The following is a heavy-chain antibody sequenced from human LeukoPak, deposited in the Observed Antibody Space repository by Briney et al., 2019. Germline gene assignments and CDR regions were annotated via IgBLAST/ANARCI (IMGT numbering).Heavy chain of an antibody. CDR1: GGSIGSYY. J-gene: IGHJ6*03. V-gene: IGHV4-4*07. CDR3: AREELLVLHDYYYYYYMDV. Sequence: SETLSLTCTVSGGSIGSYYWSWIRQPAGKGLEWIGRIYTSGSTNYNPSLKSRVTMSVDTSKNQFSLKLSSVTAADTAVYYCAREELLVLHDYYYYYYMDVWGKGTTVTVSS. D-gene: IGHD6-19*01. CDR2: IYTSGST.